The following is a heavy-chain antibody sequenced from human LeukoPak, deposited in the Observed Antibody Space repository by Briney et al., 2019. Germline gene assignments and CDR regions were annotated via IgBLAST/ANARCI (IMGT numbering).Heavy chain of an antibody. CDR3: AKGGTESYHYYGMDV. Sequence: GGSLRLSCEASGFTFSRYAMIWVRQAPGKGLEWVSGSSGSGGITSYADSVKGRFTIFRDNSKNTLYLQMKSLRAEDTALYYCAKGGTESYHYYGMDVWGQGTTVTVSS. V-gene: IGHV3-23*01. D-gene: IGHD1-26*01. CDR1: GFTFSRYA. J-gene: IGHJ6*02. CDR2: SSGSGGIT.